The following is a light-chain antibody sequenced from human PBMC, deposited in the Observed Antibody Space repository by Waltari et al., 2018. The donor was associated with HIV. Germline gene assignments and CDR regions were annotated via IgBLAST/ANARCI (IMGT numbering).Light chain of an antibody. CDR1: DFNIGANT. CDR3: SSWDDSLNGVWV. Sequence: QSVLTQPPSASGTSGQRVTISCSGSDFNIGANTVNWYQPVPGMAPKLLIYSDHQRPSGVPDRFSGSKSGTSASLAISGLQSEDEANYYCSSWDDSLNGVWVFGGGTKVTVL. V-gene: IGLV1-44*01. CDR2: SDH. J-gene: IGLJ2*01.